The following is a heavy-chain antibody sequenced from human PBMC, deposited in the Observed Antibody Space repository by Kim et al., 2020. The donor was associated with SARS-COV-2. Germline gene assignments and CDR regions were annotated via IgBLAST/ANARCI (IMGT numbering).Heavy chain of an antibody. J-gene: IGHJ6*03. V-gene: IGHV1-69*04. CDR3: ARMMGGGPEYYYYLDL. D-gene: IGHD3-16*01. CDR2: IIPILGIA. Sequence: SVKVSCKASGGTFSSYAISWVRQAPGQGLEWMGRIIPILGIANYAQKFQGRVTITADKSTSTAYMELSSLRSEDTAVYYCARMMGGGPEYYYYLDLWGK. CDR1: GGTFSSYA.